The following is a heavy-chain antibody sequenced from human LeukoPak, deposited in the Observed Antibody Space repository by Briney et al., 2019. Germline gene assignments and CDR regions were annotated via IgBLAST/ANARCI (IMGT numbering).Heavy chain of an antibody. J-gene: IGHJ2*01. CDR1: GFAVSSNY. D-gene: IGHD6-13*01. V-gene: IGHV3-53*01. Sequence: PGGSLRLSCAASGFAVSSNYMNWVRQAPGKGLEWVSVIYSGGSTYYADSVKGRFTISRDNSKNTLYLQMNSLRAEDTAVYYCARDHVASSWPNGYFDLWGRGTLVTVSS. CDR2: IYSGGST. CDR3: ARDHVASSWPNGYFDL.